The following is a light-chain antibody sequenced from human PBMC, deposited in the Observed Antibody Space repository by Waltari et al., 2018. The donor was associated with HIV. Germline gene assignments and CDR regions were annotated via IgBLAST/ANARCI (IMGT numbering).Light chain of an antibody. CDR1: QSVSSSY. V-gene: IGKV3-20*01. J-gene: IGKJ1*01. CDR2: GAS. CDR3: QQYGSSSWT. Sequence: VLTQSPGTLSLSPGERATLSCRASQSVSSSYLAWYQHRPGQAPRLLIYGASSRATGIPDRFSGSGSGTDFTLTISRLEPEDFAVYYCQQYGSSSWTFGQGTKVDIK.